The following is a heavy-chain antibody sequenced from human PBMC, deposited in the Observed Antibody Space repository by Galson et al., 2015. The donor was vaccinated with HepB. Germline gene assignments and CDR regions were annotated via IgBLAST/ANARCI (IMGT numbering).Heavy chain of an antibody. CDR3: ARVPWFGELDY. CDR1: GFTFSSYA. Sequence: SLRLSCAASGFTFSSYAMHWVRQAPGKGLEWVAVISYDGSNKYYADSVKGRFTISRDNSKNTLYLQMNSLRAEDTAVYYCARVPWFGELDYWGQGTLVTVSS. V-gene: IGHV3-30*04. CDR2: ISYDGSNK. J-gene: IGHJ4*02. D-gene: IGHD3-10*01.